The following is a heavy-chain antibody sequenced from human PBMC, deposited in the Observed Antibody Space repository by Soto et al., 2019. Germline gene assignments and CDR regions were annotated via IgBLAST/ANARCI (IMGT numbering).Heavy chain of an antibody. V-gene: IGHV1-18*01. J-gene: IGHJ4*02. CDR3: ARGPVAGSDF. Sequence: QVQLVQSGAEVKKPEASVRVSCNASGYPFRSYGIVWVRQAPGQGLEWMGWISPYSGETRYPEKFQDRLTLTTDTSTNTAYMDLRSLTSDDTAVYFCARGPVAGSDFWGQGTLVTVSS. CDR2: ISPYSGET. CDR1: GYPFRSYG. D-gene: IGHD6-19*01.